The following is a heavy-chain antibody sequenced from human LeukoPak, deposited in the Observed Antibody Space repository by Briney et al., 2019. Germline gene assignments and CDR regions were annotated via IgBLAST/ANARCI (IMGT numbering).Heavy chain of an antibody. CDR1: GFTFSSYA. CDR2: ISYDGSNK. J-gene: IGHJ4*02. Sequence: GGSLRLSCAASGFTFSSYAMHWVRQAPGKGLEWVAVISYDGSNKYYADSVKGRFTISRDNSKNTLYLQMNSLRPEDTAVHYCAKVRVGTAHFDYWGQGTLVTVSS. V-gene: IGHV3-30-3*01. CDR3: AKVRVGTAHFDY. D-gene: IGHD2-15*01.